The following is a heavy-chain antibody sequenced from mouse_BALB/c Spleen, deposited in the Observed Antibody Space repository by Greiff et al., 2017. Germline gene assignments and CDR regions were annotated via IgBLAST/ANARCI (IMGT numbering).Heavy chain of an antibody. CDR2: ISSGSSTI. CDR1: GFTFSSFG. CDR3: QGLLWLGDYAMDD. Sequence: EVKVVESGGGLVQPGGSRKLSCAASGFTFSSFGMHWVRQAPEKGLEWVAYISSGSSTIYYADTVKGRFTISRDNPKNTLFLPMTSLRSEDTAMYYCQGLLWLGDYAMDDWGQGTSVTVSS. D-gene: IGHD2-2*01. V-gene: IGHV5-17*02. J-gene: IGHJ4*01.